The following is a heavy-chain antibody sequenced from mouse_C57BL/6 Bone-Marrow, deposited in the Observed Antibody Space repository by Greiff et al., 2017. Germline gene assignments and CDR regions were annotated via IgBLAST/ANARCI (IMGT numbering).Heavy chain of an antibody. D-gene: IGHD1-1*01. CDR1: GYTFTSYW. J-gene: IGHJ1*03. V-gene: IGHV1-52*01. CDR2: IDPSDSET. Sequence: QVQLQQPGAELVRPGSSVKLSCKASGYTFTSYWMHWVKQRPIQGLEWIGNIDPSDSETHYNQKFKDKATLTVDKSSSTAYMQLSSLTSEDSAVYYCARSTTVVAPWYFDVWGTGTTVTVSS. CDR3: ARSTTVVAPWYFDV.